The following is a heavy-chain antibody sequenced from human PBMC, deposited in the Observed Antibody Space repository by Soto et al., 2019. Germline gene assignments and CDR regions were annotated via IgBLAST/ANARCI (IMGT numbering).Heavy chain of an antibody. CDR2: STYTGDTP. J-gene: IGHJ4*02. V-gene: IGHV3-64D*06. CDR3: VKYYSHGRFPDY. Sequence: EVQLVESGGGLVRPGGSLRLSCSASGFAFRASTMHWVRQAPGRGLEQLVTSTYTGDTPYYADSVKGRFTISRDNSQSTLYLQMSSLRPEDTGVYFCVKYYSHGRFPDYWCQGALVNVSS. D-gene: IGHD3-10*01. CDR1: GFAFRAST.